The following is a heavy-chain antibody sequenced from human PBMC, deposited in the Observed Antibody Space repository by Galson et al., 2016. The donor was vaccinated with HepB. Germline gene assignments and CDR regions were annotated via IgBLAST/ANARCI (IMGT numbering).Heavy chain of an antibody. CDR1: GLNFNDSA. V-gene: IGHV3-73*01. CDR3: TRRADTAMDY. Sequence: SLRLSCAASGLNFNDSAIHWVRQASGKGLEWLGHIRSKAKNYATAYTASLKGRFTISRDDSKNPAFLHMNSLKIDDTALYYCTRRADTAMDYWGQGTPVTVSS. D-gene: IGHD5-18*01. CDR2: IRSKAKNYAT. J-gene: IGHJ4*02.